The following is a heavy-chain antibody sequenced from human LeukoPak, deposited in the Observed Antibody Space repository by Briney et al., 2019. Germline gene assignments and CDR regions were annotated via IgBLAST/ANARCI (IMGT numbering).Heavy chain of an antibody. CDR2: INHSGST. Sequence: SETLSLTCAVYGGSFSVYYWSWIRQPPGKGLEWIGEINHSGSTNYNPSLKSRVTISVDTSKNQFSLKLSSVTAADTAVYYCARGSPMYYYDSSGTRKAFDIWGQGTMVTVSS. V-gene: IGHV4-34*01. J-gene: IGHJ3*02. CDR3: ARGSPMYYYDSSGTRKAFDI. CDR1: GGSFSVYY. D-gene: IGHD3-22*01.